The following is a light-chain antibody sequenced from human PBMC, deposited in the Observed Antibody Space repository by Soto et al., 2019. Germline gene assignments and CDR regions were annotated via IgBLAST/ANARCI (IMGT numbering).Light chain of an antibody. J-gene: IGKJ4*01. CDR3: QQYNDWPLT. CDR2: ATS. CDR1: QSISRTY. V-gene: IGKV3-20*01. Sequence: ENVLTQSPGTLSLSPGERATLSCRASQSISRTYLAWYQQKPVQAPRLLIYATSSRATGIPDRFSGSGSGTEFTLTITSLQSEDFAVYYCQQYNDWPLTFGGGTKVDIK.